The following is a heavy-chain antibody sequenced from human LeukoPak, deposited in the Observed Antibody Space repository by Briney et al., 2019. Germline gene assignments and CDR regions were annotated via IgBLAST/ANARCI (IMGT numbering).Heavy chain of an antibody. Sequence: GGSLRLSCAASGFTFSSYSMNWFRQAPGKGLEWVSYISSSYRTIYYADSVKGRFTISRDNAKNSLYLQMNSLRAEDTAVYYCARDLGGGDAFDIWGQGTMVTVSS. CDR1: GFTFSSYS. D-gene: IGHD3-16*01. CDR3: ARDLGGGDAFDI. J-gene: IGHJ3*02. CDR2: ISSSYRTI. V-gene: IGHV3-48*01.